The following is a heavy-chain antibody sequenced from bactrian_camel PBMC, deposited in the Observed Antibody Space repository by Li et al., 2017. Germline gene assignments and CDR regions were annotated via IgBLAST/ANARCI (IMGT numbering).Heavy chain of an antibody. Sequence: GSVEAGGSLRLSCTFSGYTDDSPYMAWLRQATGKEREGVAFINRNDGSTFYADSVKGRFTISQDRSKNTLYLQMNRLKSEDTALYYCATRLSLSDCTYSTTDGCYSHRGQGTQVTVS. J-gene: IGHJ4*01. D-gene: IGHD3*01. CDR1: GYTDDSPY. CDR2: INRNDGST. V-gene: IGHV3S61*01.